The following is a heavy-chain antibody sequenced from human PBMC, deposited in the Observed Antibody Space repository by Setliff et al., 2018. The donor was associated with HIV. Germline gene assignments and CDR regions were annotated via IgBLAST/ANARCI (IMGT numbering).Heavy chain of an antibody. Sequence: ASVKVSCKASGYTFTDYYVHWVRQAPGQGLEGMGVIYPSGGNANYAQKFQGRVTMTRDTSTSTVYMEVNSLRSEDTAVYYCAREAHGGNPWGDYWGQGTLVTVSS. V-gene: IGHV1-46*01. CDR3: AREAHGGNPWGDY. CDR2: IYPSGGNA. D-gene: IGHD2-15*01. CDR1: GYTFTDYY. J-gene: IGHJ4*02.